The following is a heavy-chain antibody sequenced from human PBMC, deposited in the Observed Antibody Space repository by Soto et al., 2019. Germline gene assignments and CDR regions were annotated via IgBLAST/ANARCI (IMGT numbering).Heavy chain of an antibody. V-gene: IGHV4-59*01. CDR3: ARAITIVRGVNPRFDP. J-gene: IGHJ5*02. D-gene: IGHD3-10*01. CDR2: IYYSGST. Sequence: PSETLSLTCTVFGGSISSYYWSWIRQPPGKGLEWIGYIYYSGSTNYNPSLKSRVTISVDTSKNQFSLKLSSVTAADTAVYYCARAITIVRGVNPRFDPWGQGTLVTVSS. CDR1: GGSISSYY.